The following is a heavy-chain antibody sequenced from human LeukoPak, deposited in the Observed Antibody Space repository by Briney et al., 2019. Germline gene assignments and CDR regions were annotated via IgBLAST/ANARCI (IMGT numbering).Heavy chain of an antibody. Sequence: PGGSLRLSCAASGLTFSTHSMTWVRQAPGKGLEWVSSISGSSNYIHYADSVRGRFTISRDNAKNSLYLQMNSLRAEDTAVYYCASRGSGFLEWFPEYWGQGTLVTVSS. CDR2: ISGSSNYI. V-gene: IGHV3-21*04. CDR3: ASRGSGFLEWFPEY. J-gene: IGHJ4*02. D-gene: IGHD3-3*01. CDR1: GLTFSTHS.